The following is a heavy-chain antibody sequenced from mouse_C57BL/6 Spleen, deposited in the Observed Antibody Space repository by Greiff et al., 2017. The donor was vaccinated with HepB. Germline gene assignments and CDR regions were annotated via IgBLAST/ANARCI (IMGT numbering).Heavy chain of an antibody. D-gene: IGHD1-1*01. Sequence: QVQLKESGAELARPGASVKLSCKASGYTFTSYGISWVKQRTGQGLEWIGEIYPRSGNTYYNEKFKGKATLTADKSSSTAYMELRSLTSEDSAVYFCARNDYGSSPFGYWGQGTTLTDSS. CDR1: GYTFTSYG. J-gene: IGHJ2*01. CDR2: IYPRSGNT. V-gene: IGHV1-81*01. CDR3: ARNDYGSSPFGY.